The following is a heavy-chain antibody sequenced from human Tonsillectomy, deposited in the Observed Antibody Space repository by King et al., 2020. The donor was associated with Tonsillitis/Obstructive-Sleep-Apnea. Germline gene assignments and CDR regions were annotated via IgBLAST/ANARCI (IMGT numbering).Heavy chain of an antibody. CDR3: ARGDDYENYRDY. CDR1: GGSISSGGYY. CDR2: IYYSGTT. J-gene: IGHJ4*02. Sequence: QLQESGPGLVKPSHTLSLTCTVSGGSISSGGYYWSWIRQHPGKGLEWIGYIYYSGTTYYNPSLKSRVTISVETSQSQFSLKLSSVTAADTAGYYCARGDDYENYRDYWGQGTLVTVPS. D-gene: IGHD4-17*01. V-gene: IGHV4-31*03.